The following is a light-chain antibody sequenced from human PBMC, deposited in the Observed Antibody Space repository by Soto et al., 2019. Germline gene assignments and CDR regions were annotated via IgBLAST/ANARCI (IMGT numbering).Light chain of an antibody. J-gene: IGKJ2*01. CDR3: MQVTYLPPYT. CDR2: KVS. V-gene: IGKV2-30*02. CDR1: QSLVHSDGNTY. Sequence: DVVMTQSPLSLPVTLGQPASISCRSSQSLVHSDGNTYLNWFHQRPGQSPRRLIYKVSKRDSGVSDRFSGSGSDTDFALKDSGVEGEDVGVYGCMQVTYLPPYTVGQGTELEIK.